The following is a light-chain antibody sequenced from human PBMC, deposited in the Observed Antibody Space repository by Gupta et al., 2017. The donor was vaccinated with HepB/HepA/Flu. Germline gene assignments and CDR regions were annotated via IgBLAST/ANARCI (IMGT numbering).Light chain of an antibody. CDR3: VMYMGSGRGV. CDR2: STN. J-gene: IGLJ3*02. Sequence: QTVVTQEPSFSVSPGGTVTLTCGLSSGSVSTSYYPSWYQQTPGQAPRTLIYSTNTRSSGVPERCSGSILGNKAALTITGAQAEDESDDYCVMYMGSGRGVFGGGTKMTV. V-gene: IGLV8-61*01. CDR1: SGSVSTSYY.